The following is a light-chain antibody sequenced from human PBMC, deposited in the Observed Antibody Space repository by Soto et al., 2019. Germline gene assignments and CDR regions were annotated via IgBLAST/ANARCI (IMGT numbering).Light chain of an antibody. CDR1: QSVSSY. Sequence: EIVLTQSPATLSLSPGKRATLSCRASQSVSSYLAWYQQTPGQAPRPLIYGASNRTTGIPARFSGSGSGTDFTLNISSLEPEEFAVYDGQQRSSWPRTFGQGTKVEI. J-gene: IGKJ1*01. CDR3: QQRSSWPRT. CDR2: GAS. V-gene: IGKV3-11*01.